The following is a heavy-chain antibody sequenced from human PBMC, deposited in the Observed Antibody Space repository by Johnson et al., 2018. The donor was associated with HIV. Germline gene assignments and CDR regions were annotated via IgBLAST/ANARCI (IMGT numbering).Heavy chain of an antibody. Sequence: VQLVESGGVVVQPGGSLRLSCAASGFIFSSYAMHWVRQAPGKGLEWVANIKQDGSEKYYVDSVKGRFTISRDNAKNSLYLQMNSLRAEDTAVYYCARFGMGSSGDAFDIWGQGTMVTVSS. J-gene: IGHJ3*02. CDR3: ARFGMGSSGDAFDI. V-gene: IGHV3-7*01. D-gene: IGHD6-25*01. CDR2: IKQDGSEK. CDR1: GFIFSSYA.